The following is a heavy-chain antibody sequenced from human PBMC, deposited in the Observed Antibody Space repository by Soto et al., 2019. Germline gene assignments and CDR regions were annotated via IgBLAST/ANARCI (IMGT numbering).Heavy chain of an antibody. J-gene: IGHJ4*02. CDR1: GGSISSSNW. D-gene: IGHD6-19*01. V-gene: IGHV4-4*02. CDR3: ARESGWYEY. Sequence: QVQLQESGPGLVKPSGTLSLTCAVSGGSISSSNWWSWVRQPPGQGLEWKGEIYHSGSTNYNPSLKSRVTSSVDKSKSQYSPQLSYVSAADAAVFYCARESGWYEYWGQGALVTVSS. CDR2: IYHSGST.